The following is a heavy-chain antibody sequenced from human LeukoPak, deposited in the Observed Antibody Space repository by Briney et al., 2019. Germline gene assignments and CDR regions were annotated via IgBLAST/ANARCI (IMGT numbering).Heavy chain of an antibody. V-gene: IGHV3-48*04. CDR2: ISGSGSTK. CDR1: GFTFSSYA. Sequence: GGSLRLSCAASGFTFSSYAMSWVRQAPGKGLEWVSHISGSGSTKIYADSVKGRFTISRDNAENSLYPQVNSLRAEDTAVYYCARVGSIAAAGTPDYWGQGTLVTVSS. J-gene: IGHJ4*02. CDR3: ARVGSIAAAGTPDY. D-gene: IGHD6-13*01.